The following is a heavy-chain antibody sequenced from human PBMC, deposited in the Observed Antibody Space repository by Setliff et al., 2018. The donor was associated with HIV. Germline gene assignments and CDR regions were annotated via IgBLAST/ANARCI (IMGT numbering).Heavy chain of an antibody. CDR1: GDSISSGGFY. CDR2: IHYSGRT. CDR3: ARAPFRGGSFGWFDP. Sequence: SETLSLTCTVSGDSISSGGFYCNWFRQYPEKGLEWIGWIHYSGRTNFNPSLRSRATISFDTSKDQFSLNLTSVTAADTAVYYCARAPFRGGSFGWFDPWGQGTLVTVSS. J-gene: IGHJ5*02. D-gene: IGHD2-15*01. V-gene: IGHV4-31*03.